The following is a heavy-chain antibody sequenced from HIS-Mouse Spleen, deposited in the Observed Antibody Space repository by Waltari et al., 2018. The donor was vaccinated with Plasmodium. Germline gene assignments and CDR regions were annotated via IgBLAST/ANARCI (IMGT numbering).Heavy chain of an antibody. CDR2: INPNSGGT. CDR3: ARVLGYKAAAGTFVEYFQH. CDR1: GYTFTAYY. V-gene: IGHV1-2*02. D-gene: IGHD6-13*01. J-gene: IGHJ1*01. Sequence: QVQLVQSGDEVKKPGASVKVSCKAHGYTFTAYYMPWVGQAPGQALEWMGWINPNSGGTNYAQKFQGRVTMTRDTSISTAYMELSRLRSDDTAVYYCARVLGYKAAAGTFVEYFQHWGQGTLVTVSS.